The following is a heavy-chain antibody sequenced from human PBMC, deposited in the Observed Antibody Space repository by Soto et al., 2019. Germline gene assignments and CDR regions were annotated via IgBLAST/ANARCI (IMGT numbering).Heavy chain of an antibody. Sequence: SETLSLTCTVSGGSVSSGSYYWSWIRQPPGKGLEWIGYIYYSGSTNYNPSLKSRVTISVDTSKKQFSLKLTSVTAADTAIYYCARYSNNWFQTEGMDVWGQGTTVTVSS. CDR3: ARYSNNWFQTEGMDV. CDR2: IYYSGST. CDR1: GGSVSSGSYY. V-gene: IGHV4-61*01. J-gene: IGHJ6*02. D-gene: IGHD6-13*01.